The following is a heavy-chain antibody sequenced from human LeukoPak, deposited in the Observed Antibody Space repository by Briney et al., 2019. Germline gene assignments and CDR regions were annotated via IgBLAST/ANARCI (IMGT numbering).Heavy chain of an antibody. V-gene: IGHV1-18*01. CDR2: ISAYSDNT. CDR1: GYTFSSYG. D-gene: IGHD4-17*01. CDR3: ARDWNGDYPFYFDY. Sequence: ASVKVSCKASGYTFSSYGISWVRQAPGQGLEWMGWISAYSDNTNFARKFQGRVTMTTDTSTSTAYMELRSLTSDDTAVYYCARDWNGDYPFYFDYWGQGTLVTVSS. J-gene: IGHJ4*02.